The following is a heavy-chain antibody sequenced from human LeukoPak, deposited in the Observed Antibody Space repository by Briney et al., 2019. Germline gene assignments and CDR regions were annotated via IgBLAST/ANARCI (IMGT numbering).Heavy chain of an antibody. D-gene: IGHD3-22*01. CDR2: ISGSGGST. CDR1: GFTFSSYV. CDR3: AKESSRGYFN. V-gene: IGHV3-23*01. Sequence: GGSLRLSCAASGFTFSSYVMNWVRQAPGKGLEWISTISGSGGSTYYADSVKGRFTISRDNSKNTLYLEMNSLRAEDTAIYYCAKESSRGYFNWGQGTLVSVSS. J-gene: IGHJ4*02.